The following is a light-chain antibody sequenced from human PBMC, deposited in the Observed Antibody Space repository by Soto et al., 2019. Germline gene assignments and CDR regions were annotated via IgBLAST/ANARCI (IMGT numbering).Light chain of an antibody. CDR1: SSNIGSNT. J-gene: IGLJ2*01. V-gene: IGLV1-44*01. Sequence: QSVLTQPPSASGTPGQRVTISCSGSSSNIGSNTVNWYQQLPGTAPKLPIYSNNQRPSGVPDRFSGSKSGTSASLAISGLQSEDEADYYCAAWDDSLNGLVVFGGGTKLTVL. CDR2: SNN. CDR3: AAWDDSLNGLVV.